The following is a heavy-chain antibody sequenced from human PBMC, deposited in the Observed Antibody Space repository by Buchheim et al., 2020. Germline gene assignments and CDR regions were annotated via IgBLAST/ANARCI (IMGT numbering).Heavy chain of an antibody. V-gene: IGHV3-7*01. CDR2: IKQDGSEK. CDR1: GFTFSSYW. CDR3: ARESRSLDSSGWYPFDY. Sequence: EVQLVESGGGLVQPGGSLRLSCAASGFTFSSYWMSWVRQAPGKGLEWVANIKQDGSEKYYVDSVEGRFTISRDNAKNSLYLQMNSLRAEDTAVYYCARESRSLDSSGWYPFDYWGQGTL. D-gene: IGHD6-19*01. J-gene: IGHJ4*02.